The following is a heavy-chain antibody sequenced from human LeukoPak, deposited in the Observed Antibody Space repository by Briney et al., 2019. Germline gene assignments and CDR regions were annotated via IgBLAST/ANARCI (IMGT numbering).Heavy chain of an antibody. Sequence: ASVKVSCKASGYTFTGYYMHWVRQAPGQGLEWMGRINPNSGGTNYAQKFQGRVTMTRDTSISTAYMELSRLRSDDTAVYYCARVGAAAGTCTCMDVWGKGTTVTISS. CDR2: INPNSGGT. V-gene: IGHV1-2*06. CDR3: ARVGAAAGTCTCMDV. CDR1: GYTFTGYY. D-gene: IGHD6-13*01. J-gene: IGHJ6*04.